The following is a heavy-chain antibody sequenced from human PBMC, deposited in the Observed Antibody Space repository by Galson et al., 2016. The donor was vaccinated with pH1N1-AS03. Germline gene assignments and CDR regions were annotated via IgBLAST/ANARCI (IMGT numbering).Heavy chain of an antibody. V-gene: IGHV4-4*07. J-gene: IGHJ2*01. CDR3: ARGTNFYGAGSYNSPDSYFDI. CDR2: VHNSGNT. CDR1: GGPMSTYY. D-gene: IGHD3-10*01. Sequence: LSLTCSVSGGPMSTYYWSWIRQPAGKGLEWIGRVHNSGNTYYSPSLKSRVAMSVDTSTNHFSLTLNSVTAADTAVYFCARGTNFYGAGSYNSPDSYFDIWGRGTLVTVSS.